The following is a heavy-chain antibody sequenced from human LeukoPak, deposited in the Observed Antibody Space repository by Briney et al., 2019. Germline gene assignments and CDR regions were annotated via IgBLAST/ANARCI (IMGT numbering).Heavy chain of an antibody. V-gene: IGHV4-39*07. CDR2: INHSGST. CDR3: ARDGDYDIFFKDYYYYYMDV. Sequence: SETLSLTCTVSGGSISSTSYYWGWIRQPPGKGLEWIGEINHSGSTNYNPSLKSRVTISVDTSKNQFSLKLSSVTAADTAVYYCARDGDYDIFFKDYYYYYMDVWGKGTTVTVSS. D-gene: IGHD3-9*01. J-gene: IGHJ6*03. CDR1: GGSISSTSYY.